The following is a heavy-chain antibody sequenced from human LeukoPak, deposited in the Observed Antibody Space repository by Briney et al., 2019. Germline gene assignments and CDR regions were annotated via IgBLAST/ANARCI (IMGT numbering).Heavy chain of an antibody. CDR1: GYTFTSYA. CDR2: INTNTGNP. D-gene: IGHD3-10*01. J-gene: IGHJ3*02. V-gene: IGHV7-4-1*02. CDR3: ARVVWFGGLSAFDI. Sequence: GASVKVSCKASGYTFTSYAMNWVRQAPGQGLEWMGWINTNTGNPTYAQGFTGRFVFSLDTSVSTAYLQISSLKAEDTAVYYCARVVWFGGLSAFDIWGQGTMVTVSS.